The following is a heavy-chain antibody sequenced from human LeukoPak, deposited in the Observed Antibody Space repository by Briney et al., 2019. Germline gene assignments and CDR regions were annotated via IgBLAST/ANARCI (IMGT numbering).Heavy chain of an antibody. CDR2: IHPSDSDT. CDR3: ARQVGKVMSVTPRYFDY. J-gene: IGHJ4*02. CDR1: GYSFTSNW. Sequence: GESLKISSKVSGYSFTSNWIGWVRQMPEKVLGWMGIIHPSDSDTRYSPYFQGQITISVDKTSTTAYLQWSSLKASDTAMYYCARQVGKVMSVTPRYFDYWGQGTLVTVSS. V-gene: IGHV5-51*01. D-gene: IGHD3-16*01.